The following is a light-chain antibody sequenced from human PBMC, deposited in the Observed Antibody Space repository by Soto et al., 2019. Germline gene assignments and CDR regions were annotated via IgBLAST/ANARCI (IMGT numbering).Light chain of an antibody. J-gene: IGKJ1*01. CDR3: QQYNVYWS. CDR1: QSISSW. CDR2: RAS. V-gene: IGKV1-5*03. Sequence: IQMTQSPSTLSASVGDRVTITCRASQSISSWLAWYQQKPGGAPKLPIHRASILESGVPSRFSGSGSGTEFTLTISSLQPDDFATYYCQQYNVYWSFGPGTKVDIK.